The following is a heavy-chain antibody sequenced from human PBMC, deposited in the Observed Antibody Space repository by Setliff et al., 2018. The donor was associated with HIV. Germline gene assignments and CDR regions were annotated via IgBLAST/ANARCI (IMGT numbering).Heavy chain of an antibody. J-gene: IGHJ4*02. CDR1: GFTVSSTY. Sequence: GSLRLSCAASGFTVSSTYVTWVRQAPGKGLEWISVIYSDDKTYYADSVRGRFIISRDNSKNTLYLQMNSLRAEDTAVYYCATPLERRDYWGRGTLVTVSS. CDR3: ATPLERRDY. CDR2: IYSDDKT. V-gene: IGHV3-66*02. D-gene: IGHD1-1*01.